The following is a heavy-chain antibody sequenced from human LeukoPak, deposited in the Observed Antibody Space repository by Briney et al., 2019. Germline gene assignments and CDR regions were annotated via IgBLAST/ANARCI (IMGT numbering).Heavy chain of an antibody. CDR3: ARTYYYGSGVFDAFDI. CDR1: GGSISSGDYY. CDR2: IYYSGST. J-gene: IGHJ3*02. V-gene: IGHV4-30-4*01. D-gene: IGHD3-10*01. Sequence: PSETLSLTCTVSGGSISSGDYYWSWIRQPPGKGLEWIGYIYYSGSTYYNPSLKSRVTISVDTSKNQFSLKLSSVTAADTAVYYCARTYYYGSGVFDAFDIWGQGTLVSVHS.